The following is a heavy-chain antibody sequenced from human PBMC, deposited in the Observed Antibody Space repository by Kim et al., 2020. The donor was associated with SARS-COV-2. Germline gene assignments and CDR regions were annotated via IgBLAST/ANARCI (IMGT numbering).Heavy chain of an antibody. CDR1: GYTFTSYG. CDR3: ARDGHDYGDYVGYYGMDV. CDR2: ISAYNGNT. J-gene: IGHJ6*02. D-gene: IGHD4-17*01. Sequence: ASVKVSCKASGYTFTSYGISWVRQAPGQGLEWMGWISAYNGNTNYAQKLQGRVTMTTDTSTSTAYMELRSLRSDDTAVYYCARDGHDYGDYVGYYGMDVWGQGTTVTVSS. V-gene: IGHV1-18*01.